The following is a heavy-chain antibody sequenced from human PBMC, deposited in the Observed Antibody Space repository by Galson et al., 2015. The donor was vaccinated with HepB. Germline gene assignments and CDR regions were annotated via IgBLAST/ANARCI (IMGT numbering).Heavy chain of an antibody. J-gene: IGHJ4*02. V-gene: IGHV1-69*13. D-gene: IGHD6-13*01. CDR1: GGTFSSYT. CDR2: IIPIFGIA. Sequence: SVKVSCKASGGTFSSYTISWVRQAPGQGLEWMGGIIPIFGIANYAQKSQGRVTITADESTSTAYMELSSLRSEDTAVYYCAREHIAAAGPHPPFDYWGQGTLVTVSS. CDR3: AREHIAAAGPHPPFDY.